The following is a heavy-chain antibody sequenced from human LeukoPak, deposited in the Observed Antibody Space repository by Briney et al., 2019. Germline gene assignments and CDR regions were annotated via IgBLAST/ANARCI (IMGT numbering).Heavy chain of an antibody. Sequence: GGSLRLSCAASGFTFSSYSMNWVRQAPGKGLEWVSYISSSSSTIYYADSVKGRFTISRDNAKNSLYLQMNSLRAEDTAVYYCARDLGMDVWGKGTTVTVSS. J-gene: IGHJ6*04. V-gene: IGHV3-48*01. CDR3: ARDLGMDV. CDR2: ISSSSSTI. CDR1: GFTFSSYS.